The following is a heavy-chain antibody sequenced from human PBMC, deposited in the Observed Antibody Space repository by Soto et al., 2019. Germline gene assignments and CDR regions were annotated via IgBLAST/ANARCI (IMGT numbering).Heavy chain of an antibody. CDR3: AKAAQFLEWLFPFDY. D-gene: IGHD3-3*01. J-gene: IGHJ4*02. Sequence: EVQLVESGGGLVQPGRSLRLSCAASGFTFDDYAMHWVRQAPGKGLEWVSGISWNSGSIGYADSVKGRFTISRDNAKNSLYLQMNSLRAEDTALYYCAKAAQFLEWLFPFDYWGQGTLVTVSS. CDR2: ISWNSGSI. CDR1: GFTFDDYA. V-gene: IGHV3-9*01.